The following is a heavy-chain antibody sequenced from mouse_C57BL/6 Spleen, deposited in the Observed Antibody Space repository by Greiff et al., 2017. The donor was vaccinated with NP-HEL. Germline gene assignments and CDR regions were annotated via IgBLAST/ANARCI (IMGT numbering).Heavy chain of an antibody. CDR3: ARQGYYDYDRTGFAY. Sequence: EVQVVESGGDLVKPGGSLKLSCAASGFTFSSYGMSWVRQTPDKRLEWVATISSGGSYTYYPDSVKGRFTLSRDNAKNTLYLQMSRLTSEDTAMYYCARQGYYDYDRTGFAYWGQGTLVTVSA. D-gene: IGHD2-4*01. CDR2: ISSGGSYT. CDR1: GFTFSSYG. V-gene: IGHV5-6*01. J-gene: IGHJ3*01.